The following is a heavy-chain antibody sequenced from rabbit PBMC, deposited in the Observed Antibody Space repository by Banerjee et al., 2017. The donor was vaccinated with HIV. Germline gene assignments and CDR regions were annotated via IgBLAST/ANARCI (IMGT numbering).Heavy chain of an antibody. CDR2: IYAVSSGGSGST. CDR1: GIDFSSGYY. CDR3: ARAATMVLNL. D-gene: IGHD2-1*01. J-gene: IGHJ4*01. Sequence: QEQLVESGGGLVKPGGTLTLTCKASGIDFSSGYYMCWVRQAPGKGLEWIACIYAVSSGGSGSTYYASWVNGRFTISSHNAQNTLYLQLNSLTAADTATYFCARAATMVLNLWGPGTLVTVS. V-gene: IGHV1S43*01.